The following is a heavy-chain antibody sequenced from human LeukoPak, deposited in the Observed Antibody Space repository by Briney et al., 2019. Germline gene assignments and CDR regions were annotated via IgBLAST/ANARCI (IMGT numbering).Heavy chain of an antibody. Sequence: GGSLRLSCAASGFSFSSYEMNWVRQAPGKGLESISYISASGTLTHYADSVEGRFTISRDNAKNSLYLQMNSLRAEDTAVYYCAKSQGRERPTFFPQGQRTKGYFDYWGQGTLVTVSS. D-gene: IGHD2/OR15-2a*01. CDR3: AKSQGRERPTFFPQGQRTKGYFDY. J-gene: IGHJ4*02. CDR1: GFSFSSYE. V-gene: IGHV3-48*03. CDR2: ISASGTLT.